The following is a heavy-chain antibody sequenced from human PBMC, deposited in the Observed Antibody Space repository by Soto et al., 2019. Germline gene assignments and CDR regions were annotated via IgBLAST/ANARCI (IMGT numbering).Heavy chain of an antibody. J-gene: IGHJ5*02. Sequence: SQTLSLTCVISGDSVSSNSAAWNWIRQSPSRGLEWLGRTYYRSKWYNDYAVSVRSRITINPDTSKNQFSLQLNSVTPEDTAVYYCARDPQSRMTRYSSSSGIFDPWGQGTLVTVSS. CDR1: GDSVSSNSAA. D-gene: IGHD6-6*01. V-gene: IGHV6-1*01. CDR2: TYYRSKWYN. CDR3: ARDPQSRMTRYSSSSGIFDP.